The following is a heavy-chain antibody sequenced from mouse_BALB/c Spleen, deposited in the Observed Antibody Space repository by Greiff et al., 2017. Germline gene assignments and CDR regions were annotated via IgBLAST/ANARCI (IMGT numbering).Heavy chain of an antibody. D-gene: IGHD2-1*01. V-gene: IGHV14-4*02. CDR3: NACCYGNYAMDD. Sequence: VQLQQSGAELVRSGASVKLSCTASGFNIKDYYMHWVKQRPEQGLEWIGWIDPENGDTEYAPKFQGKATMTADTSSNTAYLQLSSLTSEDTAVYYCNACCYGNYAMDDWGQGTSVTVSS. CDR1: GFNIKDYY. J-gene: IGHJ4*01. CDR2: IDPENGDT.